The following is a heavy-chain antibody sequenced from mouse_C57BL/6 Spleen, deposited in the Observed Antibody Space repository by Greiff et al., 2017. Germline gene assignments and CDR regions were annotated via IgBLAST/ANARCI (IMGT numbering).Heavy chain of an antibody. D-gene: IGHD3-2*02. CDR3: ARGGLRLRRETYYFDY. V-gene: IGHV1-9*01. Sequence: QVQLKQPGAELMKPGASVKLSCKATGYTFTGYWIEWVKQRPGHGLEWIGEILPGSGSTNYNEKFKGKATFTADTSSNTAYMQLSSLTTEDSAIYYGARGGLRLRRETYYFDYWGQGTTLTVSS. CDR1: GYTFTGYW. J-gene: IGHJ2*01. CDR2: ILPGSGST.